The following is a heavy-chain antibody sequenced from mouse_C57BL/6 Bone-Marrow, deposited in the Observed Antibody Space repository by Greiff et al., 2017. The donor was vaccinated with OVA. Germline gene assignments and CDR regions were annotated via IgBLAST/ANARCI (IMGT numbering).Heavy chain of an antibody. D-gene: IGHD1-1*01. CDR3: ARDTTVVVPV. CDR2: ISDGGSYT. V-gene: IGHV5-4*01. Sequence: EVNLVESGGGLVKPGGSLKLSCAASGFTFSSYAMSWVRQTPEKRLEWVATISDGGSYTYYPDNVKGRFTISRDNAKNNLYLQMSHLKSEDTAMYYCARDTTVVVPVWGTGTTVTVSS. CDR1: GFTFSSYA. J-gene: IGHJ1*03.